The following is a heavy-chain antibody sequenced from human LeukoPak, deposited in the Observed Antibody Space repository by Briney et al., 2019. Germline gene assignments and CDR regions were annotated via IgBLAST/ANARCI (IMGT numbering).Heavy chain of an antibody. CDR2: IFYSGSS. Sequence: PSETLSLTCTVSGVSLSSRTYYWGWIRQPPGKGLEWIGSIFYSGSSYYNPSLKSRVTISVDTSKNHFSLKLTSVTAADTAVYYCARDSGNYSFDCWGQGTLVTVSS. J-gene: IGHJ4*02. CDR3: ARDSGNYSFDC. D-gene: IGHD1-26*01. CDR1: GVSLSSRTYY. V-gene: IGHV4-39*02.